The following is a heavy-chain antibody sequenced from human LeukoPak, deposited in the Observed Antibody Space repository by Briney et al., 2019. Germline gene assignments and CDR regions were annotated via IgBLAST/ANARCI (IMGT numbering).Heavy chain of an antibody. D-gene: IGHD1-1*01. CDR2: ISSPGGST. CDR1: GFTSYAYS. CDR3: AREGGRTGLDY. Sequence: GGSPRHFSGDSGFTSYAYSMSGVPHDPPRRRVYGSAISSPGGSTNCADSAKGGFTISRDNSEHTMYLQMGSRRPDDMAVYDCAREGGRTGLDYWGQGTLVTVSS. J-gene: IGHJ4*02. V-gene: IGHV3-64*02.